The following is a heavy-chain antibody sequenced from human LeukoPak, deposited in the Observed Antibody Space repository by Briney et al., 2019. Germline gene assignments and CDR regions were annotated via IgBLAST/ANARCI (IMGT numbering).Heavy chain of an antibody. CDR2: IYPGDSDT. J-gene: IGHJ2*01. D-gene: IGHD2-2*01. CDR3: ARRGEYEQHKKFIAVAPVATQASWSFDL. CDR1: GYHFTSYW. V-gene: IGHV5-51*01. Sequence: GEALKISCQGSGYHFTSYWIGWGRQMPGKGVEWMGSIYPGDSDTRYSPSFQGQVTISADKSISTAYLQWSSLKAPDTAMYYCARRGEYEQHKKFIAVAPVATQASWSFDLWGGGTLVTVSS.